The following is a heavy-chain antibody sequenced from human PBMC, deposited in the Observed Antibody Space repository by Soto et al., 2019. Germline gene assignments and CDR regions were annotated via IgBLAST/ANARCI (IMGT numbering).Heavy chain of an antibody. CDR1: GGSISSGGYY. Sequence: QVQLQESGPGLVKPSQTLSLTCTVSGGSISSGGYYWSWIRQHPGKGLEWIGYIYYSGSTYYNPSLKSRVTISVDTSKNQFSLKLSSVTAADTAVYYCARVLNEDGPEGPGYYYSLAGMDVWGQGTTVTVSS. V-gene: IGHV4-31*03. D-gene: IGHD2-2*01. J-gene: IGHJ6*02. CDR3: ARVLNEDGPEGPGYYYSLAGMDV. CDR2: IYYSGST.